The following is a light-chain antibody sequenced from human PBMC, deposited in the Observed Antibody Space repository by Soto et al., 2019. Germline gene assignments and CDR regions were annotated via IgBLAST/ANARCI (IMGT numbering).Light chain of an antibody. J-gene: IGKJ2*01. CDR2: GAS. Sequence: EIVLTQSPGTLSLSPVERATLSCRASQSVSNNYLAWYQQKPGQAPRLLIYGASNRATGIPDRFSGSGSGTDFTLTISRLEPEDFAVYYCQQYGASPPYTFGQGTKVDIK. CDR3: QQYGASPPYT. CDR1: QSVSNNY. V-gene: IGKV3-20*01.